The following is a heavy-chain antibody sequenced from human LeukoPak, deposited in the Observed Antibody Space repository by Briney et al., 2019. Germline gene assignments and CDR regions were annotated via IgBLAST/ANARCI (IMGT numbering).Heavy chain of an antibody. Sequence: SETLSLTCAVSGYSISSGYFWGWIRQPPGKGLEWVANIYHSGSSHCNPSLKSRVTISVDTSKNQFSLRLTSVTAADTAVYYCVRAPTTGFADIFDYWGQGILVTVSS. V-gene: IGHV4-38-2*01. D-gene: IGHD3-10*01. CDR3: VRAPTTGFADIFDY. CDR1: GYSISSGYF. J-gene: IGHJ4*02. CDR2: IYHSGSS.